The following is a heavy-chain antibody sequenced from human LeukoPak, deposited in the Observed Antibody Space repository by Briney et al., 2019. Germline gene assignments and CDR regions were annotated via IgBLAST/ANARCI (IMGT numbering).Heavy chain of an antibody. V-gene: IGHV3-21*01. Sequence: GGSLRLSCAASGFTFSSYSMNWVRQAPGKGLEWVSSISSSSSYIYYADSMKGRFTISRDNAKNSLYLQMNSLRAEDTAVYYCARDQNVVVPAAMVTIFDYWGQGTLVTVSS. D-gene: IGHD2-2*01. J-gene: IGHJ4*02. CDR3: ARDQNVVVPAAMVTIFDY. CDR1: GFTFSSYS. CDR2: ISSSSSYI.